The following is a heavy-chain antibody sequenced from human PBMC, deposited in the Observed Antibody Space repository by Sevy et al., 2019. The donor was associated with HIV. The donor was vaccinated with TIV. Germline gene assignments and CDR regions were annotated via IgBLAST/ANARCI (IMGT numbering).Heavy chain of an antibody. J-gene: IGHJ3*01. CDR2: ISGPDYGT. D-gene: IGHD3-22*01. CDR1: GFTFNTHA. CDR3: AKALNPALESMLEVNLRSLKGFDV. Sequence: GGSLRLSCAASGFTFNTHAMNWVRQAPGKGLEWVSVISGPDYGTNYADSVKGRFTISRDNSKNTLFLQMNSLRDDDTAVYYCAKALNPALESMLEVNLRSLKGFDVWGQGTMVTVSS. V-gene: IGHV3-23*01.